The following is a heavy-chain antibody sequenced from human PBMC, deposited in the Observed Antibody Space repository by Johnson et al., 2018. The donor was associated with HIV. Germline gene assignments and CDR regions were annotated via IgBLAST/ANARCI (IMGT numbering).Heavy chain of an antibody. CDR2: IKQDGSEK. Sequence: VQLVESGGGLVQPGGSLRLSCAASGFTFSSYWMSWVRQAPGKGLEWVANIKQDGSEKYYVDSVKGRFTISRDNSKNTLYLQMGSLRAEDMAVYYCARASGEWDAFDVWGQRTVVTVSS. D-gene: IGHD3-10*01. CDR3: ARASGEWDAFDV. CDR1: GFTFSSYW. V-gene: IGHV3-7*01. J-gene: IGHJ3*01.